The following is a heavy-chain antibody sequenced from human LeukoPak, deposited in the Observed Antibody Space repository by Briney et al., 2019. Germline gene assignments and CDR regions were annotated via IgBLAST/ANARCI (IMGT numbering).Heavy chain of an antibody. CDR2: MYYGATT. D-gene: IGHD1-26*01. CDR3: ARDRSGNRWYPDAFDI. Sequence: SETLSLTCTVSGGSISSDYWTWIRQSPGKGLEWIGTMYYGATTYYNPSLRSRITISVDTSKNQFSLKVNSVTAGDTAVYYCARDRSGNRWYPDAFDIWGQGTMVTVSS. V-gene: IGHV4-59*12. CDR1: GGSISSDY. J-gene: IGHJ3*02.